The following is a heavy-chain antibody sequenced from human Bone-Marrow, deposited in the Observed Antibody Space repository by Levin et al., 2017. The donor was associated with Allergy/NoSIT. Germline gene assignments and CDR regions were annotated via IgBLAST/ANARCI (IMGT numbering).Heavy chain of an antibody. D-gene: IGHD6-19*01. CDR3: AKSGARIAVAGRYYFDS. J-gene: IGHJ4*02. V-gene: IGHV3-23*01. CDR1: GFKFGTYA. Sequence: GASVKVSCAASGFKFGTYAMNWVRQPPVKGLEWVAGIGNSGGNMYYADSVTGRFTISRDGSRDTVFLQMNNLRAEDTAVYYCAKSGARIAVAGRYYFDSWGQGALVTVAS. CDR2: IGNSGGNM.